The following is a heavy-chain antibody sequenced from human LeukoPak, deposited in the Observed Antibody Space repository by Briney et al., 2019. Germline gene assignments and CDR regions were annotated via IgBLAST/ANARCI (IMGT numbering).Heavy chain of an antibody. Sequence: SETLSLTCTVSGGSISSYYWSWIRQPPGKGLEWIGYIYYSGSTNYNPSLKSRVTISVDTSKNQFSLKLSSVTAADTAVYYCARAVSWTDYYYYVDVWGKGTTVTVSS. CDR2: IYYSGST. D-gene: IGHD6-13*01. V-gene: IGHV4-59*01. CDR1: GGSISSYY. J-gene: IGHJ6*03. CDR3: ARAVSWTDYYYYVDV.